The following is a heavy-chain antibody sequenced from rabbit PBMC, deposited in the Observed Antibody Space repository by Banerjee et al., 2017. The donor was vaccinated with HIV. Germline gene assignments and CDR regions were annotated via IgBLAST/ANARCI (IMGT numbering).Heavy chain of an antibody. CDR2: IVSNSGST. D-gene: IGHD8-1*01. J-gene: IGHJ6*01. Sequence: QEQLEESGGGLVKPEGSLTLTCKASGFDLSSDYYMYWVRQAPGKGLEWIACIVSNSGSTYYASWVNGRFTISRTSSTAVTLQMTSLTAADTATYFCARKYGSSNQYWDLWGQGTLVTVS. CDR3: ARKYGSSNQYWDL. V-gene: IGHV1S45*01. CDR1: GFDLSSDYY.